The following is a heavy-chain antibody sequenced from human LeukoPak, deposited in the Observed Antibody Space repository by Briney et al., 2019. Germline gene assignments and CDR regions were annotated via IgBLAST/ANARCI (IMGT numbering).Heavy chain of an antibody. CDR1: GLTFSSNE. V-gene: IGHV3-48*03. CDR2: ISSSSNTM. CDR3: ARAFDY. J-gene: IGHJ4*02. Sequence: PGGSLRLSCPASGLTFSSNEMTWVGKAPGKGLEWVSYISSSSNTMYYADSVKGRFTISRDNAKNSLYLQMNSLRDEDTAVYYCARAFDYWGQGTLVAVSS.